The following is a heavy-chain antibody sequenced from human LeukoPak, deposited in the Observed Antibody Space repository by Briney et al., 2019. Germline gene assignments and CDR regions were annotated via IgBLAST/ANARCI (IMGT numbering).Heavy chain of an antibody. CDR3: ANRGKYCSSTSCLGSAQVDY. V-gene: IGHV3-23*01. D-gene: IGHD2-2*01. J-gene: IGHJ4*02. Sequence: GGSLRLSCAASGFTFSSHAMSWVRQAPGKGLEWVSVISNSGGSTYYADSVKGRFTISRDNSKNTLYLQMNSPRAEDTAVYYCANRGKYCSSTSCLGSAQVDYWGQGTLVTVSS. CDR2: ISNSGGST. CDR1: GFTFSSHA.